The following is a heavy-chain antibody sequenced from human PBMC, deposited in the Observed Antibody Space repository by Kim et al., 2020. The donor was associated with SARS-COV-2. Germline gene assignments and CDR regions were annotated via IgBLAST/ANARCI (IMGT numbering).Heavy chain of an antibody. D-gene: IGHD2-15*01. CDR1: GYTFTSYD. CDR2: MNPNSGNT. Sequence: ASVKVSCKASGYTFTSYDINWVRQATGQGLEWMGWMNPNSGNTGYAQKFQGRVTMTRNTSISTAYMELSSLRSEDTAVYYCARGRRDIVVVVAAPYYYYYMDVWGKGPTVTVSS. CDR3: ARGRRDIVVVVAAPYYYYYMDV. J-gene: IGHJ6*03. V-gene: IGHV1-8*01.